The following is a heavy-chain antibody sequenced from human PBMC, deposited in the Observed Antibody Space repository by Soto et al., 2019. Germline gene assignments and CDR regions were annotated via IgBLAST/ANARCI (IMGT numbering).Heavy chain of an antibody. CDR1: GFSLSTSGMR. D-gene: IGHD3-16*01. Sequence: SGPTLVNPTQTLTLTCTFSGFSLSTSGMRVSWIRQPPGKALEWLARIDWDDDKFYSTSLKTRLTISKDTTKNQVVLTMSNMDPVDTATYYCARTPTFYDMFDYWGQGTLVTVSS. V-gene: IGHV2-70*04. J-gene: IGHJ4*02. CDR3: ARTPTFYDMFDY. CDR2: IDWDDDK.